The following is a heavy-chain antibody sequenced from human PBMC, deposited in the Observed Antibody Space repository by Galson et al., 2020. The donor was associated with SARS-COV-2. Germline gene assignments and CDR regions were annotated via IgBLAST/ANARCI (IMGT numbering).Heavy chain of an antibody. CDR2: IWYDGGDK. D-gene: IGHD2-15*01. V-gene: IGHV3-30*02. CDR3: AKAFAGYCSGGNCYPSEYFQH. J-gene: IGHJ1*01. Sequence: GGSLRLSCAASRFNFKTYAMHWVRQAPGKVLEWVASIWYDGGDKYYADSVKGRFTISRDNSKSTLYLQMSSLRADDTAVYYCAKAFAGYCSGGNCYPSEYFQHWGQGTLVTVS. CDR1: RFNFKTYA.